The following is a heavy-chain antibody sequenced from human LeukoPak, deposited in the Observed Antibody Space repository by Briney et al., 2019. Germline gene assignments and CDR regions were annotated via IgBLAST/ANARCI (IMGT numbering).Heavy chain of an antibody. Sequence: PPETLSLTCSVSGVSISNNYFYWAWIRQPPGKGLELIGYVHHTGSAFHNSSLKSRVTISADTSQNQFSLSLTSVTAADTAVYYCATLGLLRGAGFNLATHFDFWGQGTLVTVSS. V-gene: IGHV4-39*01. CDR1: GVSISNNYFY. CDR3: ATLGLLRGAGFNLATHFDF. D-gene: IGHD1-26*01. CDR2: VHHTGSA. J-gene: IGHJ4*02.